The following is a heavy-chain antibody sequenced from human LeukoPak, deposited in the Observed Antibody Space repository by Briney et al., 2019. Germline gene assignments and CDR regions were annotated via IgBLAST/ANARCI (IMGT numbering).Heavy chain of an antibody. D-gene: IGHD3-10*01. V-gene: IGHV3-72*01. CDR2: FRNRAHSYST. CDR3: VALIRGLGY. J-gene: IGHJ4*02. Sequence: PGGSLRLSCAASGFTFSDHYMDWVRQAPGKGLDWIGRFRNRAHSYSTEYAASVKGRFTVSRADSENSLYLQMNSLKTDDTAVYYCVALIRGLGYWGQGTLVTVSS. CDR1: GFTFSDHY.